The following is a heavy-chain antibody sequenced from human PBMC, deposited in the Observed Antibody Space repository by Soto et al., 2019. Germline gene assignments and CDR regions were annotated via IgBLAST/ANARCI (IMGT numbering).Heavy chain of an antibody. CDR2: IKSKTDGGTT. Sequence: EVQLVESGGGLVKPGGSLRLSCAASGFTFSNAWMSWVRQAPGKGLEWVGRIKSKTDGGTTDYAAPVKGRFTISRDDSKNTLYLQMNSLKTEDTAVYYCTTDSTGELWFGESQGGDYWGQGTLVTVSS. V-gene: IGHV3-15*01. J-gene: IGHJ4*02. CDR3: TTDSTGELWFGESQGGDY. CDR1: GFTFSNAW. D-gene: IGHD3-10*01.